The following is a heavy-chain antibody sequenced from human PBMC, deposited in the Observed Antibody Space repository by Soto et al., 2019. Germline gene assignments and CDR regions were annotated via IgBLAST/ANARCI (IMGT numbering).Heavy chain of an antibody. V-gene: IGHV1-58*01. Sequence: QMPLVQSGPEVKKPGTSVKVSCKASGFTFTSSAVQWVRQARGQRLEWIGWIVVGSGNTNYAQKFQERVTITRDMSTSTAYMELSSLRSEDTAVYYCAAYSSSSEPPGYYYYYGMDVWGQGTTVTVSS. D-gene: IGHD6-6*01. CDR2: IVVGSGNT. J-gene: IGHJ6*02. CDR1: GFTFTSSA. CDR3: AAYSSSSEPPGYYYYYGMDV.